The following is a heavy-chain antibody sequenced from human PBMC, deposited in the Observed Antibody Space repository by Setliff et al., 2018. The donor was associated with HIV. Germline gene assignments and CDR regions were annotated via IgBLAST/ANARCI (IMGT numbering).Heavy chain of an antibody. CDR1: GFTFSDYY. Sequence: GESLKISCAASGFTFSDYYMNWIRQAPGKGLEWVSYISSSGSTIYYADSVKGRFTISRDNAKNSLYLQMNSLRAEDTAVYYCAWNSGSFLDAFDIWGQGTMVTVSS. CDR3: AWNSGSFLDAFDI. CDR2: ISSSGSTI. V-gene: IGHV3-11*04. D-gene: IGHD1-26*01. J-gene: IGHJ3*02.